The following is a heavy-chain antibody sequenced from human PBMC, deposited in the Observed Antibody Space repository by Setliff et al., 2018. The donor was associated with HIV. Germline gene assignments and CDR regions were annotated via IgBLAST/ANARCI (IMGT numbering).Heavy chain of an antibody. CDR2: FDPEDGES. Sequence: EASVKVSCKISGYTLTELSRHWVRQAPGKGLEWMGRFDPEDGESIYAQKFQGRVTMTDDTSADTAYMELRSLTSEDTAVYYCATDHGAAGAFDYWGQGTLVTVSS. V-gene: IGHV1-24*01. CDR1: GYTLTELS. D-gene: IGHD1-26*01. CDR3: ATDHGAAGAFDY. J-gene: IGHJ4*02.